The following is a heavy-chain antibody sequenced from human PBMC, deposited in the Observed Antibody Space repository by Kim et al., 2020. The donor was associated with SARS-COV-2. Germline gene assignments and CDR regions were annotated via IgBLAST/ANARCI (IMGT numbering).Heavy chain of an antibody. D-gene: IGHD4-17*01. CDR1: GGSFSGYY. CDR2: INHSGST. V-gene: IGHV4-34*01. CDR3: ARGLPVTTFFYYYYGMDV. Sequence: SQTLSLTCAVYGGSFSGYYWSWIRQPPGKGLEWIGEINHSGSTNYNPSLKSRVTISVDTSKNQFSLKLSSVTTADTAGYYCARGLPVTTFFYYYYGMDVWGRGPTVTVSS. J-gene: IGHJ6*02.